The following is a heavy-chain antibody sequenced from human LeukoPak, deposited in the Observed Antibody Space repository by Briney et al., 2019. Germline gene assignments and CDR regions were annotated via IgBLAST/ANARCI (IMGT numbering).Heavy chain of an antibody. CDR1: GFSLSTSGVG. D-gene: IGHD3-16*02. V-gene: IGHV2-5*02. J-gene: IGHJ4*02. CDR3: AHSITFGGVIVRRFDY. CDR2: IYWDDDK. Sequence: SGPTLVKPTQTLTLTCTFSGFSLSTSGVGVGWIRQPPGKALEWLALIYWDDDKRYSPSLKSRLTITKDTSKNQVVLTVTNMDPVDTATYYCAHSITFGGVIVRRFDYWGQGTLVTVSS.